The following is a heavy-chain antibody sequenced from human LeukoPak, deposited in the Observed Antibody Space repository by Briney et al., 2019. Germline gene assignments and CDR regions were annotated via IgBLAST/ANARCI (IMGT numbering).Heavy chain of an antibody. J-gene: IGHJ5*02. CDR3: ARDLPISSRDWFDP. Sequence: SETLSLTCTVSGGSISSYYWSWIRQPAGKGLEWIGRIYTIGSTNYNPSLKSRVTMSVDTSKNQFSLKLSSVTAADTAVYYCARDLPISSRDWFDPWGQGTLVTVSS. CDR2: IYTIGST. D-gene: IGHD3-10*01. CDR1: GGSISSYY. V-gene: IGHV4-4*07.